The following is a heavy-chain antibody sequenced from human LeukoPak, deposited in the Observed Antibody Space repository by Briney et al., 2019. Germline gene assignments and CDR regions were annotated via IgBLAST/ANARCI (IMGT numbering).Heavy chain of an antibody. V-gene: IGHV3-48*03. CDR1: GFTFSEFE. J-gene: IGHJ3*02. D-gene: IGHD5-18*01. CDR2: ILTNENQK. CDR3: VREGSPETGMAPDALDS. Sequence: PGGSLSLSCAVSGFTFSEFEIICVSQAPGEGVECVSYILTNENQKHYADFVKGPYTISRDHAENSLYLHIHSLRAEDTAVYYCVREGSPETGMAPDALDSWVQGRMVSDCS.